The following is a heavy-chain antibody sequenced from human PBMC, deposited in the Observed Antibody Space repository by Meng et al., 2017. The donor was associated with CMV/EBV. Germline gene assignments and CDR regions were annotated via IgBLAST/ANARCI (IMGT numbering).Heavy chain of an antibody. CDR1: GIIFNTYG. V-gene: IGHV3-33*01. Sequence: SLMISCAASGIIFNTYGIHWLRQAPGKGLEWVAFMWLDGTERYNEKIVKGRFTGSRDKSKHTVFLQLSSLRVEDTAVYYCVGHQGGPREGVRLVWGQGTLVTVSS. CDR2: MWLDGTER. D-gene: IGHD3-10*01. J-gene: IGHJ4*02. CDR3: VGHQGGPREGVRLV.